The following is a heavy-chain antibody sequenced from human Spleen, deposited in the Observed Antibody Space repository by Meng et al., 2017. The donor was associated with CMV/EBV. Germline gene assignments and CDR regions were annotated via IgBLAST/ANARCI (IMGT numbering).Heavy chain of an antibody. V-gene: IGHV3-11*04. CDR3: ARDYDFWTPLPPHFDY. J-gene: IGHJ4*02. D-gene: IGHD3-3*01. Sequence: FTFSNYYMGWIRQAPGKGLEWVSYISSSGSTIYYADSVKGRFTISRNNAKNSLYLQMNSLRAEDTAVYYCARDYDFWTPLPPHFDYWGQGTLVTVSS. CDR2: ISSSGSTI. CDR1: FTFSNYY.